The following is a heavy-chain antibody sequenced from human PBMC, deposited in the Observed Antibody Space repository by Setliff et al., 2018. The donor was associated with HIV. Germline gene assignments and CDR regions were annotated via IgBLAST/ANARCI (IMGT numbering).Heavy chain of an antibody. CDR2: ISGSGSAK. CDR3: ARVVGAYYDSSGYYYSYYFDY. J-gene: IGHJ4*02. CDR1: GFIFNTYE. V-gene: IGHV3-48*03. D-gene: IGHD3-22*01. Sequence: PGGSLRLSCAASGFIFNTYEMNWVRQVPGKGLEWVSYISGSGSAKYYADSVKGRFTISRDNAKNSLYLQMNSLRAEDTAVYYCARVVGAYYDSSGYYYSYYFDYWGQGTLVTVSS.